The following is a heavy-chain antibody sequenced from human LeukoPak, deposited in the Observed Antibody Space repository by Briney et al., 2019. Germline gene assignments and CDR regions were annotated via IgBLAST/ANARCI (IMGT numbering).Heavy chain of an antibody. Sequence: GGSLRLSCAASGFTFSSYAMSWVRQAPGKGLEWVSAISGSGGSTYYADSVKGRFTLSRDNSKNTLYLQMNSLRAEDTAVYYCAKVSQQWLVHDFDYWGQGTLVTVSS. J-gene: IGHJ4*02. CDR1: GFTFSSYA. CDR3: AKVSQQWLVHDFDY. V-gene: IGHV3-23*01. D-gene: IGHD6-19*01. CDR2: ISGSGGST.